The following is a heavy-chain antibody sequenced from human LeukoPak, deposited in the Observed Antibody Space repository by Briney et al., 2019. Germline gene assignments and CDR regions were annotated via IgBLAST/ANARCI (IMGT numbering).Heavy chain of an antibody. Sequence: GGSLRLSCAASGFTFSSYDMHWVRQVTGRGLEWVSGIGTAGDTYYSGSVKGRFTISRENAKNSLYLQMSSLRAGDTAVYYCARGRDYGSGSMELDYWGQGTLVTVSS. CDR1: GFTFSSYD. CDR2: IGTAGDT. J-gene: IGHJ4*02. CDR3: ARGRDYGSGSMELDY. V-gene: IGHV3-13*04. D-gene: IGHD3-10*01.